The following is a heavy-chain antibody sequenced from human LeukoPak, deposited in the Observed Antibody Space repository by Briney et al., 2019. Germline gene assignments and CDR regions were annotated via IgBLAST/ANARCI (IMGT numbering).Heavy chain of an antibody. V-gene: IGHV4-34*01. Sequence: SETLSLTCAVYGGSLSGYYWSWIRQPPGKGLEWIGEINHSGSTNYNPSLKSRVTISVDTSKNQFSLKLSSVTAADTAVYYCATAITYCSSTSCYVWSDPWGQGTLVTVSS. CDR3: ATAITYCSSTSCYVWSDP. J-gene: IGHJ5*02. CDR1: GGSLSGYY. D-gene: IGHD2-2*01. CDR2: INHSGST.